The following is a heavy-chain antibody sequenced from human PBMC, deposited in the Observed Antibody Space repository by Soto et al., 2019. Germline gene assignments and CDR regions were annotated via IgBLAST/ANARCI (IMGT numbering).Heavy chain of an antibody. CDR1: GFTFSSYA. V-gene: IGHV3-64D*08. J-gene: IGHJ6*02. D-gene: IGHD3-22*01. CDR2: ISSNGGST. CDR3: VKDLVPDSSGYYYVKLENYGMDV. Sequence: GGSLRLSCSASGFTFSSYAMHWVRQAPGKGLEYVSAISSNGGSTYYADSVKGRFTISRDNSKNTLYLQMSSLRAEDTAVYYCVKDLVPDSSGYYYVKLENYGMDVWGQGTTVTVSS.